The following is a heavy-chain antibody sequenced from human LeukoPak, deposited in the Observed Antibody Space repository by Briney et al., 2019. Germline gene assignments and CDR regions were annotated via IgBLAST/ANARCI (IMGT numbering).Heavy chain of an antibody. Sequence: PGGSLRLSCTASGLTFSTSGFNWVRQAPGKGLEWVASIGPTGSDRYHADSIKGRFTISRDNANNFLYLQMNSLRAGDTAVYYCARDPFWSGPNTDNDYWGQGTLVTVSS. J-gene: IGHJ4*02. CDR2: IGPTGSDR. CDR3: ARDPFWSGPNTDNDY. CDR1: GLTFSTSG. D-gene: IGHD3-3*01. V-gene: IGHV3-21*06.